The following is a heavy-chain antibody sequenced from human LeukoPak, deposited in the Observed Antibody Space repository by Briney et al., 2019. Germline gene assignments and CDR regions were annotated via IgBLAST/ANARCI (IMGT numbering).Heavy chain of an antibody. J-gene: IGHJ4*02. CDR1: GFTFSSNG. Sequence: GGSLRLSCAVSGFTFSSNGMAWVRQAPGKGLEWVSGISGSGGTTSYADSVKGRFTISRDNSKNTLYLQMNSLRAEDTAIYYCAKKHSSGWPPDFDYWGQGTLVTVSS. CDR3: AKKHSSGWPPDFDY. D-gene: IGHD6-19*01. V-gene: IGHV3-23*01. CDR2: ISGSGGTT.